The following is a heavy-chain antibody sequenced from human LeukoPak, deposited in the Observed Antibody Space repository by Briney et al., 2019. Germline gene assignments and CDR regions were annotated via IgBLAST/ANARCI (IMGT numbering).Heavy chain of an antibody. CDR3: ARDHLAPGHVASAPFDP. V-gene: IGHV1-2*06. Sequence: ASVKVSCKASGYTFTGNYMHWVRQAPGQGLEWMGRINPNSGGTNYAQKFQGRATMTRDTSISTAYMELSRLRSDDTAVYYCARDHLAPGHVASAPFDPWGQGTLVTVSS. J-gene: IGHJ5*02. D-gene: IGHD3-3*02. CDR1: GYTFTGNY. CDR2: INPNSGGT.